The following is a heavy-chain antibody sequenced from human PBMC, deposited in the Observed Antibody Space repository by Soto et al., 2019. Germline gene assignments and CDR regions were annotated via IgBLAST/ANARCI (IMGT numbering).Heavy chain of an antibody. Sequence: GGSLRLSCAASGFSFSNAWMNGVRQAPGKGLEWVGRIKSKTDGGTTDYAAPAKGRFTISRDDSKNTLYLQMNSLKTEDTAVYYCTTEWNSNYYYYGMDVWGQGPTVTVSS. D-gene: IGHD1-1*01. CDR2: IKSKTDGGTT. CDR1: GFSFSNAW. J-gene: IGHJ6*02. V-gene: IGHV3-15*07. CDR3: TTEWNSNYYYYGMDV.